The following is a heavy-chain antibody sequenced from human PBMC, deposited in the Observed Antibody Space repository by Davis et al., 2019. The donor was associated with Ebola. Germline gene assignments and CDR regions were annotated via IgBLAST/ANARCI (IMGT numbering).Heavy chain of an antibody. D-gene: IGHD6-19*01. Sequence: GGSLRLSCTASGFTFGAYAMSWVRQAPGKGLEWVSTLGLSADTYYADSVKGRFTISRDNSKNTLYLQMNSLRVEDTAIYYCAKDTSNVWFDVWGQGTMVTVSS. CDR2: LGLSADT. CDR3: AKDTSNVWFDV. V-gene: IGHV3-23*01. CDR1: GFTFGAYA. J-gene: IGHJ3*01.